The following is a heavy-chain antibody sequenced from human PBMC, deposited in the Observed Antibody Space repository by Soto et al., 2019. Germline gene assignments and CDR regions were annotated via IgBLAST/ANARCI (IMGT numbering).Heavy chain of an antibody. Sequence: GGSLRLSCAASGFTFSSYAMSWVRQAPGKGLEWVSAISGSGGSTYYADSVKGRFTISRDNSKNTLYLQMNSLRAEDTAVYYCSKEVVHYLYSGYSPLDYWGQGTLVTVSS. J-gene: IGHJ4*02. CDR2: ISGSGGST. D-gene: IGHD5-12*01. V-gene: IGHV3-23*01. CDR1: GFTFSSYA. CDR3: SKEVVHYLYSGYSPLDY.